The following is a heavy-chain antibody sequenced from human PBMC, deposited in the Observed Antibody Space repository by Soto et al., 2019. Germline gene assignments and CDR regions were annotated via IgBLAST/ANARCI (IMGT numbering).Heavy chain of an antibody. Sequence: GGSLRLSGAASGFTFSSYAMHWVRQAPGKALAWVALISYDGSNKYYADSVKGRFTISRDNSQHTLYLQMNSLRAEDTAVYYCARENRALRDYYFDYWGQGTLVTVSS. CDR1: GFTFSSYA. J-gene: IGHJ4*02. CDR3: ARENRALRDYYFDY. V-gene: IGHV3-30-3*01. CDR2: ISYDGSNK.